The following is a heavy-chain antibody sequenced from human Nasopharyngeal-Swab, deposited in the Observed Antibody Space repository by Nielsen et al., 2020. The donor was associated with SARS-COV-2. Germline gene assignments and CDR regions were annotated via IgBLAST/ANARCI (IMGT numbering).Heavy chain of an antibody. J-gene: IGHJ4*02. CDR3: ARGLRYFDWQTFFDY. CDR2: IYPGDSDT. CDR1: GYIFTSYW. V-gene: IGHV5-51*01. D-gene: IGHD3-9*01. Sequence: GESLKISCKGSGYIFTSYWIGWVRQMPGKGLEWMGIIYPGDSDTRYSPSFQGQVTISADKSISTAYLQWSSLKASDTAMYYCARGLRYFDWQTFFDYWGQGTLVTVSS.